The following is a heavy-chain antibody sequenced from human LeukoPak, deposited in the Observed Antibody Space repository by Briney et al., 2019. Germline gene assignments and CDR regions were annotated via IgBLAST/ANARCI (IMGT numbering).Heavy chain of an antibody. J-gene: IGHJ4*02. CDR3: ATAPYYYDNSGYYSYYFDY. D-gene: IGHD3-22*01. CDR2: IYPGDSDT. Sequence: GESLKIPCKGSGYSLTSYWIGWVRQMPGKGLEWMGIIYPGDSDTRYSPSFQGQVTISADKSISTAYLQWSSLKASDTAMYYCATAPYYYDNSGYYSYYFDYWGQGTLVTVSS. CDR1: GYSLTSYW. V-gene: IGHV5-51*01.